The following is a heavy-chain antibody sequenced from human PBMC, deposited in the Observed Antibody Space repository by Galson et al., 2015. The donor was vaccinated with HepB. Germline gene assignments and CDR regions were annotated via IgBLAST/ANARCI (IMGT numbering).Heavy chain of an antibody. J-gene: IGHJ5*02. D-gene: IGHD6-19*01. Sequence: ETLSLTCAVYGGSFSDYYWTWIRQTPGKGLEWIGEVNHRGDTNYNPSLKSRVTLSVDTSRNQFSLKVPSVSAADTAVYYCVRYSGWYSGAWFDPWGQGTQVTVSS. CDR2: VNHRGDT. CDR1: GGSFSDYY. CDR3: VRYSGWYSGAWFDP. V-gene: IGHV4-34*01.